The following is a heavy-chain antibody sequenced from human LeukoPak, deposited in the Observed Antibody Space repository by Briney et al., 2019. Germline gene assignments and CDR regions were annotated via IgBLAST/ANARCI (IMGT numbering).Heavy chain of an antibody. D-gene: IGHD3-3*01. Sequence: SETLSLTCAVSGGSISSGGYSWSWIRQPPGKGLEWIGYIYHSGSTYYDPSLKSRATISVDRSKNQFSLKLSSVTAADTAVYYCARAVFGVVPPRGWFDPWGQGTLVTVSS. CDR3: ARAVFGVVPPRGWFDP. CDR2: IYHSGST. J-gene: IGHJ5*02. V-gene: IGHV4-30-2*01. CDR1: GGSISSGGYS.